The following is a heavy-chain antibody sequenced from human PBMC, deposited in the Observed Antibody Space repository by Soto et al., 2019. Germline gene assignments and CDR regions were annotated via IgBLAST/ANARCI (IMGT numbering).Heavy chain of an antibody. CDR2: TSSSSSYT. D-gene: IGHD5-12*01. CDR1: GFTFSDYY. J-gene: IGHJ4*02. Sequence: PGGSLRLSCAASGFTFSDYYMSWIRQAPGKGLEWVSYTSSSSSYTNYADSVKGRFTISRDNAKNSLYLQMNSLRAEDTAVYYCAREVATVVTPGYFDYWGQGTLVTVSS. V-gene: IGHV3-11*06. CDR3: AREVATVVTPGYFDY.